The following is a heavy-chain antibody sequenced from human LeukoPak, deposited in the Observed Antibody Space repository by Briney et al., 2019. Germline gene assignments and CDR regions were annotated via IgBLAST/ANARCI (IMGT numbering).Heavy chain of an antibody. CDR1: GFTFSSYS. V-gene: IGHV3-21*01. Sequence: PGGSLRLSCAASGFTFSSYSMNWVRQAPGKGLEWVSSISSSSSYIYYADSVKGRFTISRDNAKNSPYLQMNSLRAEDTAVYYCARDRDSSGAFDIWGQGTMVTVSS. CDR2: ISSSSSYI. J-gene: IGHJ3*02. D-gene: IGHD6-19*01. CDR3: ARDRDSSGAFDI.